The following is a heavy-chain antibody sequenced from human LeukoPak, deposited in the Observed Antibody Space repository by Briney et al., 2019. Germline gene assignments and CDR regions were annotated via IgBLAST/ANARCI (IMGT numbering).Heavy chain of an antibody. CDR2: IYYSGST. Sequence: SETLSLTCTVSGGSISSSSYYWGWIRQPPGKGLEWIGSIYYSGSTYYNPSLKSRVIISVDTSKNQFSLKLSSVTAADTAVYYCARLIRRVFDYWGQGTMVTVSS. V-gene: IGHV4-39*01. D-gene: IGHD3-3*02. CDR1: GGSISSSSYY. J-gene: IGHJ4*03. CDR3: ARLIRRVFDY.